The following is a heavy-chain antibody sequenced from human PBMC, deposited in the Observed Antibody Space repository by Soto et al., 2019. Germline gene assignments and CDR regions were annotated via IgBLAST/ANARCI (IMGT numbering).Heavy chain of an antibody. J-gene: IGHJ4*02. CDR3: VRARSTDSRPDY. Sequence: GGSLRLSCAASGFTFSSYAMSWVRQAPGKGLEWVASITSSSSYIYYEDSLKGRFTISRDNAKNSLFLQLDSLRAEDTAVYFCVRARSTDSRPDYWGQGTLVTVSS. CDR1: GFTFSSYA. CDR2: ITSSSSYI. V-gene: IGHV3-21*01. D-gene: IGHD3-22*01.